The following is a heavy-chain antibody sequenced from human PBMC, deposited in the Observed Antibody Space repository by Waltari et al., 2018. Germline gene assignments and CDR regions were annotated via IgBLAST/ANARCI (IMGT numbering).Heavy chain of an antibody. V-gene: IGHV3-33*01. J-gene: IGHJ4*02. CDR2: IWHDGSNE. CDR3: ASQSTTLFDY. Sequence: QVQLVESGGGVVQPGRSLRLSCAASAFPFSRFGMHWVRQAPGKGLEWVAVIWHDGSNEYYVDSVKGRFTISRDNSKNTLYLQMNSLRAEDSAVYYCASQSTTLFDYWGQGTLVTVSS. D-gene: IGHD2-15*01. CDR1: AFPFSRFG.